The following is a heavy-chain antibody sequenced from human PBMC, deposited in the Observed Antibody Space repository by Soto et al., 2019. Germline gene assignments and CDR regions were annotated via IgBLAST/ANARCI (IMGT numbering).Heavy chain of an antibody. D-gene: IGHD3-3*01. J-gene: IGHJ4*02. CDR3: AKGATLFGMVIN. CDR2: ISGSGATT. Sequence: EVQLLGSGGGLVQTGGSLRLSCAASGFTFNNYARSWVRQAPGKGLEWVSLISGSGATTAYADSVRGRFTISRDNSRNTVYLHMSSLRAEDTAVYFCAKGATLFGMVINWGQGTLVTVSS. CDR1: GFTFNNYA. V-gene: IGHV3-23*01.